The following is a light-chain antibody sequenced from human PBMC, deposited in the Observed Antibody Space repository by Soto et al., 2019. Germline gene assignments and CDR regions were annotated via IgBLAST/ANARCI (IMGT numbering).Light chain of an antibody. CDR3: QQRSSWIT. CDR2: DAS. V-gene: IGKV3-11*01. CDR1: RSVSSY. J-gene: IGKJ5*01. Sequence: IVLTQSPATLSLSPGETATLSCRASRSVSSYLAWYQQKPGQAPRLLIYDASNRATGIPARFSGSGSATEFTLTISSLEPEDFAVYYCQQRSSWITFGQGTRLEIK.